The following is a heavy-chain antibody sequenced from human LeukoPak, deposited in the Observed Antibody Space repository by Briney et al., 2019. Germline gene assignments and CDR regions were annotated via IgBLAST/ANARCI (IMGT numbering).Heavy chain of an antibody. V-gene: IGHV3-74*01. Sequence: PRGSLRLSCAASGFNFIDYWMHWVRQAPGERPVWVSRASNDGTIIDYADFVKGRFTISKDNAQNTVSLQMNSLRVEDGAIYYCARVMIRGGHVLMSFWAQGTLAIVT. CDR1: GFNFIDYW. CDR2: ASNDGTII. D-gene: IGHD2-8*01. CDR3: ARVMIRGGHVLMSF. J-gene: IGHJ1*01.